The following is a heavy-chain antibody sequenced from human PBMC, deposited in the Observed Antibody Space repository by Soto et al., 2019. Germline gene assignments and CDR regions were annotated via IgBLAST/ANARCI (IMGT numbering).Heavy chain of an antibody. V-gene: IGHV3-48*01. J-gene: IGHJ5*02. D-gene: IGHD2-15*01. CDR2: ISSASSTI. CDR3: ARDLRGTRYCSGGNCP. Sequence: GGSLRLSCAASGFTFSSYSMNWVRQAPGKGLEWVSYISSASSTIYYADSVKGRFTISRDNAKNSLYLQMNSLRAEDTAVYYCARDLRGTRYCSGGNCPWGQGALVTVSS. CDR1: GFTFSSYS.